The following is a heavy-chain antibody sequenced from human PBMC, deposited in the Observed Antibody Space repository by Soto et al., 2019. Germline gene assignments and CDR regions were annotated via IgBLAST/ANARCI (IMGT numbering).Heavy chain of an antibody. Sequence: EVQLVESGGGLVQPGRSLRLSCAASGFTFDDYAMHWVRQAPGKGLEWVSGISWNSGSIGYADSVKGRFTISRDNAKNSLYLQMNSLRAEDTALYYCAKDFTTMVRGLIISWGQGSLVTVSS. J-gene: IGHJ5*02. CDR3: AKDFTTMVRGLIIS. V-gene: IGHV3-9*01. D-gene: IGHD3-10*01. CDR2: ISWNSGSI. CDR1: GFTFDDYA.